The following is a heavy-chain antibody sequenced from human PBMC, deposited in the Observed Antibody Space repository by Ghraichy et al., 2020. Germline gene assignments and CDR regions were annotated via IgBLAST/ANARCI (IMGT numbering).Heavy chain of an antibody. CDR1: GLTFSRHG. CDR3: AENLALTAHPGKD. D-gene: IGHD2-21*02. CDR2: ISDDGSKE. J-gene: IGHJ4*02. V-gene: IGHV3-30*18. Sequence: GGSLRLSCAVSGLTFSRHGMYWVRQAPGKGPEWLAVISDDGSKEYYADSVKGRFTISRDNSKSTLYLQMNSLRSDDTAVYYCAENLALTAHPGKDWGQGTQVTVSS.